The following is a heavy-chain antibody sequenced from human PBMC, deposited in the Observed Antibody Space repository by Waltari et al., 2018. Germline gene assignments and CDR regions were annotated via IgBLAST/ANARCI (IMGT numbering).Heavy chain of an antibody. V-gene: IGHV1-69*12. CDR3: AGGRDSSSWTYWYCDL. CDR1: GGTFSSYA. J-gene: IGHJ2*01. Sequence: QVQLVQSGAEVKKPGSSVQASCKASGGTFSSYALSWVRQAPGQGIAWMGGTSPIVGKANYEQKCQGSVTMTADEATSTAYMELSSLRSEDTAVYYCAGGRDSSSWTYWYCDLWGRGTLVTVSS. CDR2: TSPIVGKA. D-gene: IGHD6-13*01.